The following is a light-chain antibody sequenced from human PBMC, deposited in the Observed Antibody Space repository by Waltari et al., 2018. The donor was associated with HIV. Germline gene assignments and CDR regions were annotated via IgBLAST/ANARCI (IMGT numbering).Light chain of an antibody. CDR2: SNK. J-gene: IGLJ3*02. CDR3: ATWDDSLSWV. CDR1: SSHIGSNT. V-gene: IGLV1-44*01. Sequence: QSVLTQPPSASGTPGRRVTISCSGSSSHIGSNTVNWYQQLPETAPKLLIYSNKQRPSGVPDRFSGSKSGTSASLAISGLQSEDEADYYCATWDDSLSWVFGGGTKLTVL.